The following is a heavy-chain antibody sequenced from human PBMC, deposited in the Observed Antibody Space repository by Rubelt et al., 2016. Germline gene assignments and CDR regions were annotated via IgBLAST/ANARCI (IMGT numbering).Heavy chain of an antibody. J-gene: IGHJ4*02. CDR3: ARDQDGYNYGEFGY. CDR2: ISYDGSNK. V-gene: IGHV3-33*05. Sequence: GLEWVAVISYDGSNKYYADSVKGRFTISRDNAKNSLYLQMNSLRAEDTAVYYCARDQDGYNYGEFGYWGQGTLVTVSS. D-gene: IGHD5-24*01.